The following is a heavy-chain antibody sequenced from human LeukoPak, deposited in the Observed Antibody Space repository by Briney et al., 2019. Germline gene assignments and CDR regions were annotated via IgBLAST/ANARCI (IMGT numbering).Heavy chain of an antibody. D-gene: IGHD3-22*01. CDR3: AKDVELYYYDSSGYPLPNWFDP. CDR2: IRGSGVST. CDR1: GFTFSSYA. Sequence: GGSLRLSCAASGFTFSSYAMSWVRQAPGKGLEWVSAIRGSGVSTYYAESVKGRFTISRDNSKNTLYLQMNSLRAEDTAVYYCAKDVELYYYDSSGYPLPNWFDPWGQGTLVTVSS. V-gene: IGHV3-23*01. J-gene: IGHJ5*02.